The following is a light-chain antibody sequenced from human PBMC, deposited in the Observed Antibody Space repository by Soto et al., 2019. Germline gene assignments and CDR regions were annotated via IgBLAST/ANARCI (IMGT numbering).Light chain of an antibody. CDR3: QHYNSYSEA. CDR1: QGISGY. CDR2: AAS. J-gene: IGKJ1*01. V-gene: IGKV1-9*01. Sequence: IPWPQSPPTLSASVDDSVTITCRASQGISGYLAWYQQKPGGAPKLLIYAASTLQIGVPSRFSGSGSGTEFTLTISSLQPDDFATYYCQHYNSYSEAFGQGTKVDIK.